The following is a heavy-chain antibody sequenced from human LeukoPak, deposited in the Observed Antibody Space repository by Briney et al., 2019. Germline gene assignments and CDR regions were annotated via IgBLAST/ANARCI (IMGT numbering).Heavy chain of an antibody. V-gene: IGHV3-30*03. Sequence: GGSLRLSCAASGFTFSSYGMHWVRQAPGKGLEWVAVISYDGSNKYYADSVKGRFTISRDNSKNTLYLQMNSLRAEDTAVYYCARDESIVGAINYWGQGTLVTVSS. J-gene: IGHJ4*02. CDR1: GFTFSSYG. CDR3: ARDESIVGAINY. D-gene: IGHD1-26*01. CDR2: ISYDGSNK.